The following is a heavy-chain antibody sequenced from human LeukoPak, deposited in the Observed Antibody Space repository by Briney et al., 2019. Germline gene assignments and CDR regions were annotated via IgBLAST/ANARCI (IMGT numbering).Heavy chain of an antibody. CDR2: IYSGGST. D-gene: IGHD3-22*01. Sequence: GGSLRLSCAASGSTVSSNYMSWVRQAPGKGLEWVSVIYSGGSTYYADSVKGRFTISRDKSKNTLYLQMNSLRAEDTAVYYCARDPYSSGYYVYWGQGTLVTVSS. V-gene: IGHV3-53*01. J-gene: IGHJ4*02. CDR1: GSTVSSNY. CDR3: ARDPYSSGYYVY.